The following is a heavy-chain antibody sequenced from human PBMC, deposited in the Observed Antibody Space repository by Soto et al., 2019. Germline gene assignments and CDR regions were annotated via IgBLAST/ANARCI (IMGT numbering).Heavy chain of an antibody. CDR3: ARPMATTGLYTFYGMDV. CDR2: INPSGYST. D-gene: IGHD1-1*01. Sequence: QVQLVQSGAEVRKPGASVKVSCKASGYTFSRYYIHWVRQAPGQGPEWMGIINPSGYSTNYAQKFQGRVTMTRDTSTSTVYMELNSLTSEDTAVYYCARPMATTGLYTFYGMDVWGQGTMVTVSS. J-gene: IGHJ6*02. CDR1: GYTFSRYY. V-gene: IGHV1-46*01.